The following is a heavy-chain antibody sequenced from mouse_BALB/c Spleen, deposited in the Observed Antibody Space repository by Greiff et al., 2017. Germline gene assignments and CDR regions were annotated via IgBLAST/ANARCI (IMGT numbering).Heavy chain of an antibody. Sequence: EVKVEESGGGLVKPGGSLKLSCAASGFTFSSYAMSWVRQTPEKRLEWVASISSGGSTYYPDSVKGRFTISRDNARNILYLQMSSLRSEDTAMYYCARDGNRYWYFDVWGAGTTVTVSS. CDR3: ARDGNRYWYFDV. CDR1: GFTFSSYA. V-gene: IGHV5-6-5*01. J-gene: IGHJ1*01. CDR2: ISSGGST. D-gene: IGHD2-1*01.